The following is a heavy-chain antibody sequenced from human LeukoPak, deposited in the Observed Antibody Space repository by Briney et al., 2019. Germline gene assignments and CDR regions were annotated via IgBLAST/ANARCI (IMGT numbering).Heavy chain of an antibody. Sequence: SETLSLTCTVSGGSISSSSYYWGWIRQPPGKGLEWIGSIYYSGSTYYNPSLKSRVTISVDTSKNQFSLKLSSVTAADTAVYYCARLRAYYGSGKIKVAFPFDPWGQGTLVTVSS. J-gene: IGHJ5*02. CDR3: ARLRAYYGSGKIKVAFPFDP. D-gene: IGHD3-10*01. CDR2: IYYSGST. CDR1: GGSISSSSYY. V-gene: IGHV4-39*01.